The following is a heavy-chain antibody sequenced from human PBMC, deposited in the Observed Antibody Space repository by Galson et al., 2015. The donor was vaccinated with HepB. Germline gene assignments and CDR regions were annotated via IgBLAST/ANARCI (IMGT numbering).Heavy chain of an antibody. CDR2: INAGNGNT. CDR3: ARGIAARPPWFDP. Sequence: SVKVSCKASGYTFTSYAMHWVRQAPGQRLEWMGWINAGNGNTKYSQKFQGRVTITRDTSASTAYMELSSLRSEDTAVYYCARGIAARPPWFDPWGQGTLVTVSS. CDR1: GYTFTSYA. J-gene: IGHJ5*02. D-gene: IGHD6-6*01. V-gene: IGHV1-3*01.